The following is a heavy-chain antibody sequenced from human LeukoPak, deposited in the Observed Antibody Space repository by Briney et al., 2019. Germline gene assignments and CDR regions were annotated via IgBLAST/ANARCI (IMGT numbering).Heavy chain of an antibody. CDR1: GGSFSGYY. V-gene: IGHV4-34*01. Sequence: ASETLSLTCAVYGGSFSGYYWSWIRQPPGKGLEWIGEINHSGSTNYNPSLKSRVTISVDTSKNQFSLKLSSVTAADTAVYYCARDCRGSTCDGYFDYWGQGTLVTVSS. CDR2: INHSGST. J-gene: IGHJ4*02. CDR3: ARDCRGSTCDGYFDY. D-gene: IGHD2-2*01.